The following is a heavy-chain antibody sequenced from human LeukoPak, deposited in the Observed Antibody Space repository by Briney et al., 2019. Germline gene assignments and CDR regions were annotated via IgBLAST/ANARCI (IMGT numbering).Heavy chain of an antibody. V-gene: IGHV3-30*04. CDR2: ISYDGSNK. Sequence: GGSLRLSCAASGFTFSSYAMHWVRQAPGKGLEWVAVISYDGSNKYYADSVKGRFTISRDNSKNTLYLQMNSLRAEDTAVYYCAKDTKYYYGSGSQDYYYGMDVWGQGTTVTVSS. CDR3: AKDTKYYYGSGSQDYYYGMDV. J-gene: IGHJ6*02. CDR1: GFTFSSYA. D-gene: IGHD3-10*01.